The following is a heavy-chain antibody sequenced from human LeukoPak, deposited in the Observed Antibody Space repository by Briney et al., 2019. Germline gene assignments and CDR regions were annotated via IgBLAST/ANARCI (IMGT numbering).Heavy chain of an antibody. J-gene: IGHJ4*02. Sequence: GGSLRLSCVASGFTFSSYAMHWVRQAPGKGLEWVAVISYDGSNKYYADSVKGRFTISRDNSKNTLYLQMNSLRAEDTAVYYCARSRVPAAQWYYFDYWGQGTLVTVSS. CDR1: GFTFSSYA. D-gene: IGHD2-2*01. CDR3: ARSRVPAAQWYYFDY. V-gene: IGHV3-30-3*01. CDR2: ISYDGSNK.